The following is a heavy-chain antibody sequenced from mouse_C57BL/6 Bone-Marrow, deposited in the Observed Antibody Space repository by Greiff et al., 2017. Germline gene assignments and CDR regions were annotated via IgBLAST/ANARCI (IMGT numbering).Heavy chain of an antibody. D-gene: IGHD1-1*01. CDR1: GFTFSDYG. J-gene: IGHJ2*01. CDR2: ISSGSSTI. V-gene: IGHV5-17*01. Sequence: EVQRVESGGGLVKPGGSLKLSCAASGFTFSDYGMHWVRQAPEKGLEWVAYISSGSSTIYYADTVKGRFTISRDNAKNTLFLQMTSLRSEDTAMXYAARGAITTVVPDYWGQGTTLTVSS. CDR3: ARGAITTVVPDY.